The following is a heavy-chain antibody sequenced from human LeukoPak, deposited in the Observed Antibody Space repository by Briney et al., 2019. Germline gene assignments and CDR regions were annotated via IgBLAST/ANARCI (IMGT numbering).Heavy chain of an antibody. CDR3: ARTRLESPPGSEYYYYMDV. V-gene: IGHV1-2*02. D-gene: IGHD3-10*01. CDR1: GYTFTSYY. J-gene: IGHJ6*03. CDR2: INPNSGGT. Sequence: ASVKVSCKASGYTFTSYYMHWVRQAPGQGLEWMGWINPNSGGTNYAQKFQGRVTMTRDTSISTAYMELSRLRSDDTAVYYCARTRLESPPGSEYYYYMDVWGKGTTVTISS.